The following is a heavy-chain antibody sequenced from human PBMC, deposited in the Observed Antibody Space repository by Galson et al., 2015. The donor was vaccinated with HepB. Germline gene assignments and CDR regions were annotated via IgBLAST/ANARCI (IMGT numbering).Heavy chain of an antibody. J-gene: IGHJ6*02. CDR2: INQDGSEK. V-gene: IGHV3-7*01. CDR3: ARGGSSHGGYGMDV. D-gene: IGHD6-13*01. CDR1: GFTFSSYW. Sequence: SLRLSCAASGFTFSSYWMSWVRQAPGKGLEWVANINQDGSEKYYVDSVKGRFTISRDNAKNSLYLQMNSLRAEDTAVYYCARGGSSHGGYGMDVWGQGTTVTVSS.